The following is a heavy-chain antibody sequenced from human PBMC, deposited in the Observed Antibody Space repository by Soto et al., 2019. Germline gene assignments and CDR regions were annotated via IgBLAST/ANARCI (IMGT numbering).Heavy chain of an antibody. D-gene: IGHD2-2*01. V-gene: IGHV4-39*07. CDR2: IYSSENT. Sequence: SETLSLTCTVSGGSVSSSSYSWGWIRQSPGKGLEWIGTIYSSENTYYNPSLLSRVTISVDTSKNEFSLRLGSVTAADTAVYYCARVPDRWGQGTLVTVSS. CDR3: ARVPDR. CDR1: GGSVSSSSYS. J-gene: IGHJ5*02.